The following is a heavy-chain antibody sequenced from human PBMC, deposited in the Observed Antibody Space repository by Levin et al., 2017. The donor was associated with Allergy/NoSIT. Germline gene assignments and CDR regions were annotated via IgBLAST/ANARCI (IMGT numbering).Heavy chain of an antibody. D-gene: IGHD1-1*01. Sequence: SQTLSLTCAISGDRVSSTSYAWNWIRQSPSRGLEWLGRTYYRSRWYNDYAVSVESRITINPDTSKNQFSLQLNSVTPEYTAVYYCARACCASCVGGILGAFELWGKGTMVTVSS. J-gene: IGHJ3*01. V-gene: IGHV6-1*01. CDR2: TYYRSRWYN. CDR1: GDRVSSTSYA. CDR3: ARACCASCVGGILGAFEL.